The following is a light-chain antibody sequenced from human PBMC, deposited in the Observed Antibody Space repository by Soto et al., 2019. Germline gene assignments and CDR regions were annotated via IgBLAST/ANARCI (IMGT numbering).Light chain of an antibody. V-gene: IGLV1-36*01. CDR2: YND. CDR1: SSNIGNNA. Sequence: QSVLTQPPSVSEAPRQRVTISCSGSSSNIGNNAVNWYQQLPGKAPKLLIYYNDLLPSGVSDRFSGSKSGTSASLAISGLQSEDEADYYCAAWDDSLNALVFSGGTKLTVL. J-gene: IGLJ2*01. CDR3: AAWDDSLNALV.